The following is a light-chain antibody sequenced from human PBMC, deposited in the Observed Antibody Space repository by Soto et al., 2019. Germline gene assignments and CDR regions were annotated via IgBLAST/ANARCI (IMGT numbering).Light chain of an antibody. J-gene: IGLJ1*01. V-gene: IGLV2-14*01. Sequence: QSVLTQPASMSGSPGQSITISCTGTSSDVGGYKYVSWYQLHPGTAPKLVIYDVTNRPSGVSNRFSGSKSGNTASLTISGLQAEDEADYFCSSYTSTSTLFGTGTKVTVL. CDR2: DVT. CDR3: SSYTSTSTL. CDR1: SSDVGGYKY.